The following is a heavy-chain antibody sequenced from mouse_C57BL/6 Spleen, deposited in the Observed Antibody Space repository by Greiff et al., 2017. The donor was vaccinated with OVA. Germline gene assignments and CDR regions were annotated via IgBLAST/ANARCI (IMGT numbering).Heavy chain of an antibody. D-gene: IGHD2-3*01. CDR1: GFTFSDYY. Sequence: EVKLMESEGGLVQPGSSMKLSCTASGFTFSDYYMAWVRQVPEKGLEWVANINYDGSSTYYLDSLKSRFIISRDNAKNILYLQMSSLKSEDTATYYCARDEGWDGYYPGFFAYWGQGTLVTVSA. CDR2: INYDGSST. J-gene: IGHJ3*01. V-gene: IGHV5-16*01. CDR3: ARDEGWDGYYPGFFAY.